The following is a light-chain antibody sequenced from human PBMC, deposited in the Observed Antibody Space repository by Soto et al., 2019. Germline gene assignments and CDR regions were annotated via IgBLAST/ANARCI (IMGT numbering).Light chain of an antibody. CDR2: EVS. CDR3: SSWTTRRTYV. V-gene: IGLV2-14*01. Sequence: QSVLTQPASVSGSPGQSITISCTGTSGDIGGYNFVSWYQQHPGKVPKLMIYEVSNRPSGVSNRFSGSKSGSTASLTISGLQAEDEADYYCSSWTTRRTYVFGNGTKVTVL. CDR1: SGDIGGYNF. J-gene: IGLJ1*01.